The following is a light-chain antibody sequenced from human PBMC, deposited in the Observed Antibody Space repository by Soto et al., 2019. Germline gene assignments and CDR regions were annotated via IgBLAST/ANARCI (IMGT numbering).Light chain of an antibody. CDR3: ATWDSSLSGGV. V-gene: IGLV1-51*02. CDR1: SSNIGNNY. Sequence: QSVLTQPPSVSAAPGQTVTISCSGSSSNIGNNYVSWYQQFPGTAPKLLIYENSKRPSGIPDRISGSKSGTSATLGITGLQTGDEADYYCATWDSSLSGGVFGGGTKLTVL. J-gene: IGLJ3*02. CDR2: ENS.